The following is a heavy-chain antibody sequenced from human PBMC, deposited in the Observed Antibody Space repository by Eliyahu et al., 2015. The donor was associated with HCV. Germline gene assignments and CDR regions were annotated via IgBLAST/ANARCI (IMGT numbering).Heavy chain of an antibody. J-gene: IGHJ6*02. CDR3: ARDLYGGNRGSYYYGMDV. D-gene: IGHD4-23*01. CDR1: GXXFSSYA. V-gene: IGHV1-69*01. Sequence: QVQLVQSGAEVKKPGSSVKVSCKASGXXFSSYAXXXVRQAPGQGLEWMGGIIPIFGTANYAQKFQGRVTITADESTSTAYMELSSLRSEDTAVYYCARDLYGGNRGSYYYGMDVWGQGTTVTVSS. CDR2: IIPIFGTA.